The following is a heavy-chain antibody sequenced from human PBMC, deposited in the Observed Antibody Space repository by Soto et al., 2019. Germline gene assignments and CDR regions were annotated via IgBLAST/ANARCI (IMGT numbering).Heavy chain of an antibody. D-gene: IGHD3-10*01. CDR3: ARYLHHRLITMVRGECFPFDP. CDR2: IITILGIA. J-gene: IGHJ5*02. Sequence: SVKVSCKASGGTFSSYTISWVRRAPGQGLERMGRIITILGIANYAQKFQGRVTITTDNSTSTAYMELSSLRSDDTAVYYCARYLHHRLITMVRGECFPFDPWGQGTLVTVSS. CDR1: GGTFSSYT. V-gene: IGHV1-69*02.